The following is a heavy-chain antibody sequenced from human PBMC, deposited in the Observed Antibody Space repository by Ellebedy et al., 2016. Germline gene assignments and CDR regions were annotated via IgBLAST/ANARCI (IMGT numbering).Heavy chain of an antibody. D-gene: IGHD2-15*01. J-gene: IGHJ1*01. Sequence: GGSLRLSXAVSGFSFTTFSFNWVRQAPGKGLEWVSSISSSGASIYYAESVKGRFTISRNNDQNTVYLQMNSLRGEDTGVYFCARDVRGGTGYYSSWGQGTLVTVSS. V-gene: IGHV3-21*01. CDR3: ARDVRGGTGYYSS. CDR2: ISSSGASI. CDR1: GFSFTTFS.